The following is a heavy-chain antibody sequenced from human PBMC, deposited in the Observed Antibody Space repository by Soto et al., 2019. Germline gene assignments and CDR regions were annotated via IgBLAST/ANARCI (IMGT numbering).Heavy chain of an antibody. D-gene: IGHD5-18*01. CDR1: GFTFSSYG. V-gene: IGHV3-30*18. J-gene: IGHJ4*02. CDR3: AKGATGRGYSYGPPGGDY. Sequence: QVQLVESGGGVVQPGRSLRLSCAASGFTFSSYGMHWVRQAPGKGLEWVAVISYDGSNKYYADSVKGRFTISRDNSKNTLYLQMNSLRAEDTAVYYCAKGATGRGYSYGPPGGDYWGQGTLVTVSS. CDR2: ISYDGSNK.